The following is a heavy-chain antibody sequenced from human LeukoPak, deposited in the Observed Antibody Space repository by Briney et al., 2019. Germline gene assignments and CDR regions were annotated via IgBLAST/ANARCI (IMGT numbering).Heavy chain of an antibody. CDR1: GFTFSSYA. D-gene: IGHD3-9*01. V-gene: IGHV3-23*01. CDR3: AKASGGYFDWLPRG. J-gene: IGHJ4*02. CDR2: ISGSGGST. Sequence: PGGSLRLSCAASGFTFSSYAMSWVRQAPGKGLEWVSAISGSGGSTYYADSVKGRFTIFRDNSKNTLYLQMNSPRAEDTAVYYCAKASGGYFDWLPRGWGQGTLVTVSS.